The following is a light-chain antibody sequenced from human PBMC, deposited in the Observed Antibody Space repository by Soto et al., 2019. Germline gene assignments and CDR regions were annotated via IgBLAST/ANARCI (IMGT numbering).Light chain of an antibody. V-gene: IGKV3-15*01. J-gene: IGKJ4*01. CDR2: GAS. CDR1: QDIRSS. CDR3: QQDSSWPLT. Sequence: EIVRTQSQATLSVSPGERVTLSCRASQDIRSSLAWYQQKPGQAPRLLIYGASIRATGVPATFSGSGSGTEFTLSISSLQSEHLGVYYCQQDSSWPLTFGGGTKVDIK.